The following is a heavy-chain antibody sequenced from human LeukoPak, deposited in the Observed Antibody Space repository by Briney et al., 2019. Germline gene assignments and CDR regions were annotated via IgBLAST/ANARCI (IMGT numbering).Heavy chain of an antibody. CDR1: GGSISSSSYY. Sequence: SETLSLTCTVSGGSISSSSYYWGWIRQPPGKGLEWIGSIYYSGSTYYNPSLKSRVTISVDTSKNQFPLKLSSVTAADTAVYYCARDEYCGGDCYHWFDPWGQGTLVTVSS. J-gene: IGHJ5*02. CDR3: ARDEYCGGDCYHWFDP. D-gene: IGHD2-21*02. V-gene: IGHV4-39*06. CDR2: IYYSGST.